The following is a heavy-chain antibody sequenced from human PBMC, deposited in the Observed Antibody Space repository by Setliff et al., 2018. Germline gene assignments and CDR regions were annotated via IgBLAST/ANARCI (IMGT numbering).Heavy chain of an antibody. CDR1: GGSFSGYY. J-gene: IGHJ4*02. CDR2: INHSGST. D-gene: IGHD2-2*01. Sequence: LSLTCAVYGGSFSGYYWSWIRQPPGKGLEWIGEINHSGSTIYNPSLKSRVTISVDKSKNQFSLKLSSVTAADTAVYYCARVVPAAMYFDYWGQGTLVTVSS. V-gene: IGHV4-34*01. CDR3: ARVVPAAMYFDY.